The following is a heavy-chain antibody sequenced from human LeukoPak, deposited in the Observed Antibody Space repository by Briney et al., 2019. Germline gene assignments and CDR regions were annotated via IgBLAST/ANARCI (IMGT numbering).Heavy chain of an antibody. CDR1: GFTFSDYS. CDR3: ATDGVAPADY. CDR2: IRSSSSPI. V-gene: IGHV3-48*04. Sequence: KTGGSLRLSCAASGFTFSDYSMNWVRQAPGKGLEWVSYIRSSSSPIYYADSVKGRFTISRDNAKNSLYLQINSLRVEGTAVYYCATDGVAPADYWGRGTLVTVSA. J-gene: IGHJ4*02. D-gene: IGHD2-2*01.